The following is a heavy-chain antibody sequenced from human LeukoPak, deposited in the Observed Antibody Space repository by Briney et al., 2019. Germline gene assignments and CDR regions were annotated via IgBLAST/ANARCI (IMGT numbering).Heavy chain of an antibody. CDR2: INPNSGGT. J-gene: IGHJ5*02. CDR1: GYTFTGYY. CDR3: ARGGVRKQQLSDWFDP. D-gene: IGHD6-13*01. V-gene: IGHV1-2*02. Sequence: ASVKVSCKASGYTFTGYYMHWVRQAPGQGLEWMGWINPNSGGTNYAQKFQGRVTMTRDTSISTAYMELSRLRSDDTAVYYCARGGVRKQQLSDWFDPWSQGTLVTVSS.